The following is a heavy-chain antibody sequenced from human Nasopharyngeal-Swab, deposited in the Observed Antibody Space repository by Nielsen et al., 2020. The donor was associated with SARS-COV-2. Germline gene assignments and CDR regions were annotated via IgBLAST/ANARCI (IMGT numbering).Heavy chain of an antibody. Sequence: GESLKTPCKGSGYSFSSYWLGWVRPMPGKGLEWMGIIYPGDSATRYSPSFQGQVTISVDKSISTAYLLWSSLKASDTAMYYCARTDSTLAYCGGDCSLDYWGQVTLVTVSS. V-gene: IGHV5-51*01. CDR3: ARTDSTLAYCGGDCSLDY. J-gene: IGHJ4*02. CDR1: GYSFSSYW. D-gene: IGHD2-21*02. CDR2: IYPGDSAT.